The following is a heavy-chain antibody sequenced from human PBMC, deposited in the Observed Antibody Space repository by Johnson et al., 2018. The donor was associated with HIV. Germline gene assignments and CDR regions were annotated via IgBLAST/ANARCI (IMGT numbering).Heavy chain of an antibody. CDR3: GKHRDIYASRPYVAVDV. V-gene: IGHV3-30*02. CDR2: IRYDENNA. J-gene: IGHJ3*01. CDR1: GFTFSNFG. D-gene: IGHD2/OR15-2a*01. Sequence: QVQLVESGGNLVQPGRSLRLSCAASGFTFSNFGLHWVRQAPGKGLEWVAFIRYDENNAYYADSVKGRFTISRDNSKNTLYLQMNSLGADDTAMDYCGKHRDIYASRPYVAVDVWGQGTMVTVSS.